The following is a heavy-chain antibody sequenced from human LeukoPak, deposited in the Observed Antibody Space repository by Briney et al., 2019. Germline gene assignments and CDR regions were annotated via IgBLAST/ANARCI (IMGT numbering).Heavy chain of an antibody. Sequence: GGSLRLSCAASGFTVSSNYMSWVRQAPGKGLEWVSVIYSGGSTYYADSVKGRFTISRDNSKNTLYLQMNSLRAEDTAVYYCARVSLVSAVTWYFDLWGRGTLLTVSS. CDR2: IYSGGST. CDR1: GFTVSSNY. CDR3: ARVSLVSAVTWYFDL. D-gene: IGHD2-2*01. V-gene: IGHV3-53*01. J-gene: IGHJ2*01.